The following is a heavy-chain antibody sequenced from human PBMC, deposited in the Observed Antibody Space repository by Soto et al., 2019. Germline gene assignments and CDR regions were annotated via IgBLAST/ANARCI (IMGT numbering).Heavy chain of an antibody. CDR3: ARVTPGNNLYYFSGLDV. Sequence: VHLVESGGGVAQPGRSLRLSCVASGFTFDTYGIHWVRQAPGKGLQWVALISYEGSNTYYADSVRGRFTISRDNSKNTLYLQINALRPDDTDVYYCARVTPGNNLYYFSGLDVWGRGTSVTVSS. D-gene: IGHD1-1*01. V-gene: IGHV3-30-3*01. J-gene: IGHJ6*02. CDR2: ISYEGSNT. CDR1: GFTFDTYG.